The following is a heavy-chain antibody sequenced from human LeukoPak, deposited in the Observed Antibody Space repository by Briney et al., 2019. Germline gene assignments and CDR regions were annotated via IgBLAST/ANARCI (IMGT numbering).Heavy chain of an antibody. D-gene: IGHD6-6*01. J-gene: IGHJ4*02. V-gene: IGHV3-66*01. Sequence: PGGSLRLSCAASGFTVTSNHMNWVRQAPGKGLEWVSIIYTGGTTHYADSLKDRFTISRDGSINALYLQMNSLRAEDTAVYYCARDSSSYYFDYWGQGTLVTVSS. CDR2: IYTGGTT. CDR3: ARDSSSYYFDY. CDR1: GFTVTSNH.